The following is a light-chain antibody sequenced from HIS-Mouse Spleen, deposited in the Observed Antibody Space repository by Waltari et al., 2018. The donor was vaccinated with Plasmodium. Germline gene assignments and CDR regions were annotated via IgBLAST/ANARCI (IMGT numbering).Light chain of an antibody. CDR2: YYSDSDK. Sequence: QPVLTQPPSSSASPGESARLTCTLPSDINVGSYNLSWSQQNPGSPPRYLLYYYSDSDKGQGSGVPSRFSGSKDASANTGILLISGLQSEDEADYYCMIWPSNASGVFGGGTKLTVL. V-gene: IGLV5-37*01. CDR3: MIWPSNASGV. J-gene: IGLJ3*02. CDR1: SDINVGSYN.